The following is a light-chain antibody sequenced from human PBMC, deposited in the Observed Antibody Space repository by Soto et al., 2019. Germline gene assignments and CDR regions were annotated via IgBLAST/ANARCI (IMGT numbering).Light chain of an antibody. CDR2: VAS. J-gene: IGKJ5*01. CDR1: QGISSY. CDR3: QQLNTYPIT. V-gene: IGKV1-9*01. Sequence: IQLTQSPSSLSASVGDRVTITCRASQGISSYLAWYKQKPGKAPKLLIYVASTLEGGVPFRFSGSGSGTDFTLIISSVQPEDFATYYCQQLNTYPITFGQGTRLEIK.